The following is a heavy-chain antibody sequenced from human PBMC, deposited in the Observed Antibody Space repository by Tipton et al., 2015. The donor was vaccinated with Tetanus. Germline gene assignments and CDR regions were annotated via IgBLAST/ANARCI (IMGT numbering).Heavy chain of an antibody. CDR1: GGSISSSNW. Sequence: TLSLTCAVSGGSISSSNWWSWVRQPPGKGLEWIGEIYHSGSTNYNPSLKSRVTISVDKSKNQFSLKLSSVTAADTAVYYCARDYDILTGYRGYGYWGQGTLVTVSS. CDR2: IYHSGST. D-gene: IGHD3-9*01. CDR3: ARDYDILTGYRGYGY. V-gene: IGHV4-4*02. J-gene: IGHJ4*02.